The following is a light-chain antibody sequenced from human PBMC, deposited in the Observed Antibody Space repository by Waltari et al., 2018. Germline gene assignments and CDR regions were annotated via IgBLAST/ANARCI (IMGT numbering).Light chain of an antibody. CDR2: DVS. J-gene: IGLJ2*01. V-gene: IGLV2-14*03. CDR1: SSDVGGYNS. CDR3: SSYISSSTLEL. Sequence: QSALTQPASVSGSPGQSITLSCTGTSSDVGGYNSVSWYQQHPGKAPKLMIYDVSNRPSGFSNRFSGAKSGNTAALTISGLQAEDEADYYCSSYISSSTLELFGGGTSLTVL.